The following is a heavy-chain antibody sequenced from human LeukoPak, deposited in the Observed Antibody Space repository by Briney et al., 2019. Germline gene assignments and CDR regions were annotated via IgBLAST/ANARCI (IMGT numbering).Heavy chain of an antibody. CDR3: ARGQNWGLAYYFDY. Sequence: GGSLRLSCAAPGFTVSSNYMSWVRQAPGKGLEWVSIIYSGGSTYYADSVKGRFTISRDNSRNTLYLQMNSLRAEDTAVYYCARGQNWGLAYYFDYWGQGTLVTVSS. V-gene: IGHV3-66*01. CDR2: IYSGGST. D-gene: IGHD7-27*01. J-gene: IGHJ4*02. CDR1: GFTVSSNY.